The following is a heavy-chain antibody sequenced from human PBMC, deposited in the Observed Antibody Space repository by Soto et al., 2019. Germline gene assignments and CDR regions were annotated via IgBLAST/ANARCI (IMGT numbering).Heavy chain of an antibody. V-gene: IGHV4-31*03. J-gene: IGHJ4*02. CDR2: IYYSGST. D-gene: IGHD2-21*02. CDR3: ARVESYCGGDCYPYFDY. CDR1: GGSISSGGYY. Sequence: QVQLQESGPGLVKPSQTLSLTCTVSGGSISSGGYYWSWIRQHPGKGLEWIGYIYYSGSTYYNPSLKCRVTISVDTSKNQFSLKLSSVTAADTAVYYCARVESYCGGDCYPYFDYWGQGTLVTVSS.